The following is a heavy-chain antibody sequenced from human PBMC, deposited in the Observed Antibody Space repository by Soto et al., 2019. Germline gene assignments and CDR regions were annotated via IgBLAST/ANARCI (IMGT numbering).Heavy chain of an antibody. J-gene: IGHJ2*01. CDR3: AKDLSDSGYAYWYFDL. CDR1: GFTFSSYA. Sequence: EVQLLESGGGLVQPGGSLRLSCAASGFTFSSYAMSWVRQAPGKGLEWVSAISGSGGSTYYADSVKGRFTISRDNSKNTLYLQMNSLRAEDTAVYYCAKDLSDSGYAYWYFDLWGRGTLVTVSS. V-gene: IGHV3-23*01. D-gene: IGHD5-12*01. CDR2: ISGSGGST.